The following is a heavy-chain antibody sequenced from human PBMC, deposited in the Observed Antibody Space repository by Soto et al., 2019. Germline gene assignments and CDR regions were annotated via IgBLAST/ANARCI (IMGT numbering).Heavy chain of an antibody. D-gene: IGHD3-10*01. CDR2: ISYDGSNK. Sequence: GGSLRLSCAASGFTFSSYAMHWVRQAPGKGLEWVAVISYDGSNKYYADSVKGRFTISRDNSKNTLYLQMNSLRAEDTAVYYCARAVGSGSYDYYYYGMDVWGQGTTVTVSS. CDR1: GFTFSSYA. V-gene: IGHV3-30-3*01. J-gene: IGHJ6*02. CDR3: ARAVGSGSYDYYYYGMDV.